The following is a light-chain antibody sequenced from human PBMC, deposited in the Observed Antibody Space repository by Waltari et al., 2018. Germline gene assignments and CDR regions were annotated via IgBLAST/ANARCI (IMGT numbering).Light chain of an antibody. CDR3: VSYAGSTSV. J-gene: IGLJ1*01. V-gene: IGLV2-23*02. CDR2: DVS. Sequence: QSALTQPASVSGSPGQSITISCTGTSSDVGGYDYVSWYQQHPGKAPKLIIYDVSQRPSGVSNRFSGSKYGSTASLTIYALQAEDEADYHCVSYAGSTSVFGTGTKVTVL. CDR1: SSDVGGYDY.